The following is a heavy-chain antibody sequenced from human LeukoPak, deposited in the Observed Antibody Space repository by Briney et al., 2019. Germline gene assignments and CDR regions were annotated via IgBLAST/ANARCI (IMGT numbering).Heavy chain of an antibody. V-gene: IGHV3-74*01. J-gene: IGHJ4*02. CDR1: GFTFSTYW. CDR3: ARVSIGWYSFDY. Sequence: PGGSLRLSCAASGFTFSTYWMHWVRQAPGKGLVWVSRINPDGTTTSYADSVKGRFTISRDNATDTVYLQMNSLRAEDTAVYYCARVSIGWYSFDYWGQGTLVTVSS. D-gene: IGHD6-19*01. CDR2: INPDGTTT.